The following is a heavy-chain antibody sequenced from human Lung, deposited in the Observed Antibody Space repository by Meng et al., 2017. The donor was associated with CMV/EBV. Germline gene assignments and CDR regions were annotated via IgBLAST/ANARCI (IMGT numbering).Heavy chain of an antibody. CDR2: ISSSSSEI. CDR1: GFTFSSSS. CDR3: ARSRSFDY. Sequence: GGSLRLSGVASGFTFSSSSMNWVRQAPGKGLEWVSGISSSSSEIHYADSVKGRFTISRDNAKNSLYLQMNSLRAEDTAVYYRARSRSFDYWGQGTLVTVSS. J-gene: IGHJ4*02. V-gene: IGHV3-21*01.